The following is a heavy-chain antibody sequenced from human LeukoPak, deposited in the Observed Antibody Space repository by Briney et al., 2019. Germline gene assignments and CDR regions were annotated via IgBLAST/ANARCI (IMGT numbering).Heavy chain of an antibody. J-gene: IGHJ3*02. CDR1: GGSISSYY. CDR2: IYYSGST. Sequence: PSETLSLTCTVSGGSISSYYWSWIRQPPGKGLEWIGYIYYSGSTNYNPSLKSRVTISVDTSKNQFSLKLSSVTAADTAVYYCAREDPEDAFDIWGQGTMVTVSS. CDR3: AREDPEDAFDI. V-gene: IGHV4-59*01.